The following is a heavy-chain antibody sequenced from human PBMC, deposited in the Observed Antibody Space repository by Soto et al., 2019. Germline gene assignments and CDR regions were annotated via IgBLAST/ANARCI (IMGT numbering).Heavy chain of an antibody. CDR1: GYTFTTYG. D-gene: IGHD6-19*01. CDR3: ARDPVAGTYFDY. CDR2: INGYNGNT. V-gene: IGHV1-18*01. J-gene: IGHJ4*02. Sequence: QVQLVQSGAEVKKPGASVKVSCKASGYTFTTYGISWVRQAPGQGLEWMGWINGYNGNTNYAQKHQGRVTMTTDTSTSTAYMELRSLRYDDTAVYYCARDPVAGTYFDYWGQGTLVTVSS.